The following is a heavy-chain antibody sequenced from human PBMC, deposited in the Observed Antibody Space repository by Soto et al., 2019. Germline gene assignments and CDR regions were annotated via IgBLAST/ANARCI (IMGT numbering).Heavy chain of an antibody. CDR1: GYTFTNYA. CDR3: ARGIWTMTRGAYYFDN. V-gene: IGHV1-3*01. J-gene: IGHJ4*02. CDR2: INAGNGHT. D-gene: IGHD3-10*01. Sequence: VASVKVSCKASGYTFTNYAMQWVRQAPGQGLEWMGWINAGNGHTKYSQRFQDRLTITRDTSASTAYMELSSLRSEDTAVYYCARGIWTMTRGAYYFDNWGPGTLVTVS.